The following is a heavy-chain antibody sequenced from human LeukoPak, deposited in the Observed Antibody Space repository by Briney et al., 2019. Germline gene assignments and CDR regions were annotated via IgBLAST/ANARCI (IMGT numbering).Heavy chain of an antibody. J-gene: IGHJ4*02. CDR2: IYYSEKT. D-gene: IGHD4-17*01. Sequence: SGTLSLTSTVSVGSTSSSSYYWGWARQPPRKWLGWIGSIYYSEKTYHNPSLKRRVPISVDMSKNQVSLKLGSVTAADTAVYYCARLLDGECLDYWGQGTLVTVSS. CDR1: VGSTSSSSYY. CDR3: ARLLDGECLDY. V-gene: IGHV4-39*01.